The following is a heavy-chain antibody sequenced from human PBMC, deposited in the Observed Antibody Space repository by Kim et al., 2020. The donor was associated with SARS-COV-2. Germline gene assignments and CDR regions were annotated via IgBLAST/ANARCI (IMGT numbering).Heavy chain of an antibody. V-gene: IGHV4-31*03. Sequence: SETLSLTCTVSGGSINSGNYYWSWVRQHPGKGLEWIGYIFDSQNIYYSPSLEGRASISVDTANNEFSLKLTSVTAADTAVYYCARAPNLGDDFDVWGPGT. J-gene: IGHJ3*01. D-gene: IGHD7-27*01. CDR1: GGSINSGNYY. CDR3: ARAPNLGDDFDV. CDR2: IFDSQNI.